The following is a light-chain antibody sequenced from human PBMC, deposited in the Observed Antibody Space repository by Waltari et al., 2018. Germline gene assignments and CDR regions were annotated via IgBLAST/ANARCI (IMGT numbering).Light chain of an antibody. CDR2: WAS. CDR1: QSGFSISNNKNY. V-gene: IGKV4-1*01. Sequence: DIVMTQSPDSLAVSLGERPTINCKSSQSGFSISNNKNYLGWYQQKPGQSPKLLISWASTRESGVPDRCSGSGSGTDFALTISSLQAEDVAVYYCQQCYSFPYTFGQGTKLEIK. CDR3: QQCYSFPYT. J-gene: IGKJ2*01.